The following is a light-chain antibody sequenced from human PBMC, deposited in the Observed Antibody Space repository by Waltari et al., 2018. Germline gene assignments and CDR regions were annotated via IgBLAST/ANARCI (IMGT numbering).Light chain of an antibody. J-gene: IGLJ3*02. V-gene: IGLV1-40*01. CDR1: RSNIGAGYE. Sequence: QSVLTQPPSVSGAPGQRVTISCTGTRSNIGAGYELHWYHQFPGTAPKLLIYGNNYRPSGVPDRFSGSKSGTSGSLAITGLQAEDEADYYCQCYDTTLDGWVFGGGTRLTVL. CDR3: QCYDTTLDGWV. CDR2: GNN.